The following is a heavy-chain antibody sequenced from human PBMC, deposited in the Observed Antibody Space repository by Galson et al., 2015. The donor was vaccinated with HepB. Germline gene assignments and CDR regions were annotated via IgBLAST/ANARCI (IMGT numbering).Heavy chain of an antibody. V-gene: IGHV1-24*01. D-gene: IGHD3-10*01. CDR1: GYTLTELS. CDR2: FDPEDGET. CDR3: ASLLWFGDGTDY. Sequence: SVKVSCKVSGYTLTELSMHWVRQAPGKGLEWMGGFDPEDGETIYAQKFQGRVTMTEGTSTDTAYMELSSLRSEDTAVYYCASLLWFGDGTDYWGQGTLVTVSS. J-gene: IGHJ4*02.